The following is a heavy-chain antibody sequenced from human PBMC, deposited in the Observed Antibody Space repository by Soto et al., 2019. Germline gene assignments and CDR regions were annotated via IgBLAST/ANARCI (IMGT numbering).Heavy chain of an antibody. Sequence: SETLSLTCAVYGGSFSGYYWSWIRQPPGKGLEWIGEINHSGSTNYNPSLKSRVTISVDTSKNQFSLKLSSVTAADTAVYYCARGIVVVVAATQRDNYYYYMDVWGKGTTVTVSS. CDR3: ARGIVVVVAATQRDNYYYYMDV. D-gene: IGHD2-15*01. CDR2: INHSGST. J-gene: IGHJ6*03. V-gene: IGHV4-34*01. CDR1: GGSFSGYY.